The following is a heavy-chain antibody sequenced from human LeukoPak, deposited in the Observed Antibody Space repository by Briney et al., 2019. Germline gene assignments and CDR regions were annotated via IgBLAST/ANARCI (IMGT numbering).Heavy chain of an antibody. CDR1: GGSFSGYY. CDR2: INHSGST. Sequence: SETLSLTXAVYGGSFSGYYWSWIRQSPGEGLEWLGEINHSGSTNYNPSLKSRVTISVDTSKNQVSLKLSSVTAADTAVYFCVRGPPSTSSRQRRYYFDYWGQGTLVTVSS. CDR3: VRGPPSTSSRQRRYYFDY. V-gene: IGHV4-34*01. J-gene: IGHJ4*02. D-gene: IGHD2-2*01.